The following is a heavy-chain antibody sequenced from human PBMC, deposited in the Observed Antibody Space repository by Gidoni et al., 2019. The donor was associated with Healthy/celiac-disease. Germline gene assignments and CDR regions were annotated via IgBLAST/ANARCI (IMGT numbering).Heavy chain of an antibody. D-gene: IGHD6-6*01. CDR3: ARVSTSYSSSFYYYYGMDV. CDR2: IIPIFGTA. CDR1: GGTFSSYA. Sequence: QVQLVHSGAEVKKPGSSVKVSCKASGGTFSSYAISWVRQAPGQGLEWMGGIIPIFGTANYAQKFQGRVTITADESTSTAYMELSSLRSEDTAVYYCARVSTSYSSSFYYYYGMDVWGQGTTVTVSS. V-gene: IGHV1-69*01. J-gene: IGHJ6*02.